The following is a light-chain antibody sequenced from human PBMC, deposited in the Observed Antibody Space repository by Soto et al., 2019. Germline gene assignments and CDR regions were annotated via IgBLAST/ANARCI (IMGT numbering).Light chain of an antibody. CDR1: QSVSRW. CDR3: RQYEVYPWK. J-gene: IGKJ1*01. V-gene: IGKV1-5*01. Sequence: DIQMTQSPSTLSASVGDRVTIACRASQSVSRWLAWYQHKPGKAPKILIYEASSLERGVPSRFSARGSEKEFSLIISSRQADDCATYYFRQYEVYPWKFGQRTKVEI. CDR2: EAS.